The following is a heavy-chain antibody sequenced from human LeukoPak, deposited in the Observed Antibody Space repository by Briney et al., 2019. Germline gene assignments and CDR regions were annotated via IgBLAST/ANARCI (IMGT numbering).Heavy chain of an antibody. Sequence: SETLSLTCTVSGGSISSYYWSWIRQPPGKGLEWFGSISYSGGTAYNPSLRSRVTISVDTSKNQFSLKVNSVTAADTAVYYCAREVEYYDSSGYRPHAFDIWGQGTLVTVSS. CDR2: ISYSGGT. CDR1: GGSISSYY. J-gene: IGHJ3*02. D-gene: IGHD3-22*01. CDR3: AREVEYYDSSGYRPHAFDI. V-gene: IGHV4-59*05.